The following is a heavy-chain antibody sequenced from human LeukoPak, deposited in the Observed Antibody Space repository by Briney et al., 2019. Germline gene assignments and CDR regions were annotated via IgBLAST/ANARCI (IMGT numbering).Heavy chain of an antibody. D-gene: IGHD5-18*01. CDR3: AREAGTAMAPFDY. Sequence: ASVKVSCKASGYTFTSYYIHWVRQAPGQGLEWMGIINPSGGSTSYAQKFQGRVTMTRGTSTSTVYMELSSPRSEDTAVYYCAREAGTAMAPFDYWGQGTLVTVSS. J-gene: IGHJ4*02. CDR1: GYTFTSYY. CDR2: INPSGGST. V-gene: IGHV1-46*01.